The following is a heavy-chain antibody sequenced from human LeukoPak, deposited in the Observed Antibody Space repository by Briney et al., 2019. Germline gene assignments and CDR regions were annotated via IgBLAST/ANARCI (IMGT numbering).Heavy chain of an antibody. Sequence: ASVKVSCKASGYTFTSYDINWVRQATGQGLEWMGWMNPNSGNTGYAQKFQGRVTMTRDTSISTAYMELSRLRSDDTAVYYCARERINDSGYDYWGQGTLVTVSS. CDR2: MNPNSGNT. CDR1: GYTFTSYD. V-gene: IGHV1-8*01. J-gene: IGHJ4*02. D-gene: IGHD5-12*01. CDR3: ARERINDSGYDY.